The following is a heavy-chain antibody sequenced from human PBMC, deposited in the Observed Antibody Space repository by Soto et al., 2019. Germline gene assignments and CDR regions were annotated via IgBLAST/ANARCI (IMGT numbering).Heavy chain of an antibody. Sequence: SLILSCAASGFTFSYYGMHWVRQAPGKGLEWVAVISYDGSKKYSADSVRGRFTISRDNSKNTLYLQMNSLRPEDTAVYYCAKDRVWNPFDDWGQGTLVTVSS. CDR3: AKDRVWNPFDD. CDR2: ISYDGSKK. CDR1: GFTFSYYG. D-gene: IGHD1-1*01. J-gene: IGHJ4*02. V-gene: IGHV3-30*18.